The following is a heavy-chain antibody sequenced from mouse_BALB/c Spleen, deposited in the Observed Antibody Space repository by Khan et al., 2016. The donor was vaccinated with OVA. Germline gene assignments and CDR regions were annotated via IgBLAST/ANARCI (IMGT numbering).Heavy chain of an antibody. CDR2: SYPGSGYT. Sequence: QVQLKQSGPELVKPGASVKMSCKASGYTFTDYLINWVKQRTGQGLEWIGESYPGSGYTNYNEKFKGKATLTSDKSSNTAYIQLSSLTSEDSAVYFCARAVYGGFAYWGQGTLVTVSA. CDR1: GYTFTDYL. D-gene: IGHD1-1*01. V-gene: IGHV1-77*01. CDR3: ARAVYGGFAY. J-gene: IGHJ3*01.